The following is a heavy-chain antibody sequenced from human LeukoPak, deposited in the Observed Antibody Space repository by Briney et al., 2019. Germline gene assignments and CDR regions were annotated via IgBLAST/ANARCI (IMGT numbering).Heavy chain of an antibody. V-gene: IGHV3-30-3*01. CDR3: ARGPSWGDIDY. D-gene: IGHD2-2*01. J-gene: IGHJ4*02. CDR2: ISYDGSNK. Sequence: GGSLRLSCAASGFTFSSYAMHWVRQAPGKGLEWVAVISYDGSNKYYADSVKGRLTISRDNSKNTLYLQMNSLRAEDTAVYYCARGPSWGDIDYWGQGTLVTVSS. CDR1: GFTFSSYA.